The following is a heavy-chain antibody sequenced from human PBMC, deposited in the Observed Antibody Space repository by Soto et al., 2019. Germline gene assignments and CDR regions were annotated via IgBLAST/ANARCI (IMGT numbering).Heavy chain of an antibody. Sequence: PSETLSLSRTVSGGSISNHYWSWIRQPPGKGLEWIGYIYYSGSTNYNPSLKSRVTISVDTSKNQFSLKLSSVTAADTAVYYCARHVYDYDDLSFDYWGQGTLVTVSS. J-gene: IGHJ4*02. CDR2: IYYSGST. CDR3: ARHVYDYDDLSFDY. D-gene: IGHD5-12*01. CDR1: GGSISNHY. V-gene: IGHV4-59*08.